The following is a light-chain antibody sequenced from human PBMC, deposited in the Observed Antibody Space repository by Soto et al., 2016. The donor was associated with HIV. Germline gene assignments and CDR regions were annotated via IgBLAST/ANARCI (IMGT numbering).Light chain of an antibody. CDR3: QQFWT. CDR1: QSISSW. V-gene: IGKV1-5*03. J-gene: IGKJ1*01. CDR2: KAS. Sequence: DIQMTQSPFTLSASVGDRVTITCRASQSISSWLAWYQQKPGKAPKLLIYKASSLESGVPSRFSGSGSGTEFTLSISSLQPDDFATYYCQQFWTFGQGTKVEIK.